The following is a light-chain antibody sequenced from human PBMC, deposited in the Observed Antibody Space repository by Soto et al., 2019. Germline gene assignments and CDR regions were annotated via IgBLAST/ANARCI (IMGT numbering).Light chain of an antibody. CDR3: QQYNDWYT. Sequence: EIVMTQSPATLPVSPGGRATLSCRASLSVSSNLAWYQQKPGQAPRLLIYGASTRATGIPARFSGSGSGTDFTLTISSLQSEDFAVYFCQQYNDWYTFGQGTKLEIK. CDR1: LSVSSN. V-gene: IGKV3-15*01. J-gene: IGKJ2*01. CDR2: GAS.